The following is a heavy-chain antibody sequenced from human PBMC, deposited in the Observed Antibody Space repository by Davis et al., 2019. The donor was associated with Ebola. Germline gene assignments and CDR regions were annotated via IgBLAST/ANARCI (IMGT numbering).Heavy chain of an antibody. CDR2: ISWNSGSI. D-gene: IGHD2/OR15-2a*01. V-gene: IGHV3-9*01. J-gene: IGHJ4*02. Sequence: PGGSLRLSCAASGFTFDDYAMHWVRQAPGKGLEWVSGISWNSGSIGYADSVKGRFTISRDNAKNSLYLQMNSLRAEDTAFYYCTPLSTRISDYWGQGTLVTVSS. CDR1: GFTFDDYA. CDR3: TPLSTRISDY.